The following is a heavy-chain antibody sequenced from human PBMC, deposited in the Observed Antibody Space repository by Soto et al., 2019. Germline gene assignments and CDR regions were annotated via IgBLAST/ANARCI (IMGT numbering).Heavy chain of an antibody. V-gene: IGHV1-69*13. CDR2: IIPIFGTA. CDR1: GGTFSSYA. J-gene: IGHJ6*02. CDR3: ARVLTMVRGVILSPYYYYYGMDV. Sequence: VKVSCKASGGTFSSYAISWVRQAPGQGLEWMGGIIPIFGTANYAQKFQGRVTITADESTSTAYMELSSLRSEDTAVYYCARVLTMVRGVILSPYYYYYGMDVWGQGTTVTVSS. D-gene: IGHD3-10*01.